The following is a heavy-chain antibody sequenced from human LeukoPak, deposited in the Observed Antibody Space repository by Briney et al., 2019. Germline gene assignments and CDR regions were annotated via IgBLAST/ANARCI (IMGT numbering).Heavy chain of an antibody. V-gene: IGHV3-7*03. Sequence: GGSLRLSCAASGFTFRKYWMTCVRQAPGKGLEWVAHIKLDGSEKNYVDSVKSRFTISRDNSENSLYLQMNSLRAEDTAVYYCAKRYFYGMDVWGKGTTVTVSS. D-gene: IGHD3-9*01. CDR1: GFTFRKYW. CDR3: AKRYFYGMDV. J-gene: IGHJ6*04. CDR2: IKLDGSEK.